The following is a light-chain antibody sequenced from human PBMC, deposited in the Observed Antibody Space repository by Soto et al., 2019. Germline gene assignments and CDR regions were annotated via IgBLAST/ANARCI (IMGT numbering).Light chain of an antibody. CDR3: QSYDRSLSGVV. CDR2: VNS. V-gene: IGLV1-40*01. Sequence: QSVLTQPPSASGAPGQRVTISCTGSSSNIGAGYNVHWYQQLPGTAPKLLIYVNSNRPSGVPDRFSGSKSGTSASLAITGRQDEDDADDYCQSYDRSLSGVVFGGGTKVTVL. CDR1: SSNIGAGYN. J-gene: IGLJ2*01.